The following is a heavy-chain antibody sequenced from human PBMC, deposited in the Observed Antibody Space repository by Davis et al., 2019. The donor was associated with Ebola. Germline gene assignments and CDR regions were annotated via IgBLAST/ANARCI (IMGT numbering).Heavy chain of an antibody. D-gene: IGHD1-26*01. V-gene: IGHV4-59*12. CDR2: IYYSGST. J-gene: IGHJ4*02. CDR3: ARYIPNSGSYGDYFDY. Sequence: SETLSLTCTVSGGSISSYYWSWIRQPPGKGLEWIGYIYYSGSTNYSPSLKSRVTISVDTSKKQFSLKLTSMTAADTAVYYCARYIPNSGSYGDYFDYWGQGTRVTVSS. CDR1: GGSISSYY.